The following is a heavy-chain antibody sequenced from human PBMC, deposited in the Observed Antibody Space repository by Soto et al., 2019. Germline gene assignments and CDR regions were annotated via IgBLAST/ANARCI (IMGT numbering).Heavy chain of an antibody. CDR1: GYTFGDYY. V-gene: IGHV1-2*02. D-gene: IGHD1-26*01. CDR3: ARPPNPWEPYAFHI. Sequence: GASVKVSCKTSGYTFGDYYIHWVRQAPGQRLQWMAWINPHSGATKFAQEFQDRVTLTSDTSITTAYMELRSLKSDDSAIYYCARPPNPWEPYAFHIWGQGTMVTVSS. CDR2: INPHSGAT. J-gene: IGHJ3*02.